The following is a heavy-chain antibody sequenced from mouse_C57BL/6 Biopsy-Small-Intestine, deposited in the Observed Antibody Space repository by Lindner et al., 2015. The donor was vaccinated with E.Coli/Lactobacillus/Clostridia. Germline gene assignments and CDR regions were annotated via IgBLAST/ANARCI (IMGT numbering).Heavy chain of an antibody. Sequence: VQLQESGPELVKPGASVKISCKASGYAFSSSWMNWVKHRPGKGLEWIGRIYPGDGDTNYSGMFKGKVTLTADKSSSTAYLQLSSLTSEDSAVYFCARSHNGFYAMDYWGQGAPVTVSS. CDR3: ARSHNGFYAMDY. V-gene: IGHV1-82*01. CDR1: GYAFSSSW. D-gene: IGHD2-2*01. J-gene: IGHJ4*01. CDR2: IYPGDGDT.